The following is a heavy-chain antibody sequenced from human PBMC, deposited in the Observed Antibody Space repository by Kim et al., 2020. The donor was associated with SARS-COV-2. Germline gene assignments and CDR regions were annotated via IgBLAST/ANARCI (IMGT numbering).Heavy chain of an antibody. V-gene: IGHV3-9*01. D-gene: IGHD3-10*01. J-gene: IGHJ4*02. Sequence: YADSVKGRFTNSRDNAKNALYLQMNSLGPEDTAFYYCAASYYGSGGRSDYWGQGTLVTVSS. CDR3: AASYYGSGGRSDY.